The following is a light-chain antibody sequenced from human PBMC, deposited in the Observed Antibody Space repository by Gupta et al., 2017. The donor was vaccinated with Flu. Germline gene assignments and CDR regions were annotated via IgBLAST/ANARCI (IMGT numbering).Light chain of an antibody. CDR2: EVS. V-gene: IGLV2-23*02. Sequence: SITISCTGTSSDVGSYNLVSWYQQHPGKAPKLMIDEVSKRPSGVSNRFSGSKSGNTASLTISGLQAEDEADYYCCSYAGSSNWVFGGGTKLTVL. CDR3: CSYAGSSNWV. J-gene: IGLJ3*02. CDR1: SSDVGSYNL.